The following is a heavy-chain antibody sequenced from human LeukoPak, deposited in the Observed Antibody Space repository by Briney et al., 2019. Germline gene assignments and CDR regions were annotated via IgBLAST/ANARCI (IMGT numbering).Heavy chain of an antibody. CDR3: ASFPWDLRPT. V-gene: IGHV3-48*01. CDR2: ITSTSDTI. D-gene: IGHD1-26*01. J-gene: IGHJ4*02. CDR1: GFTFDDYA. Sequence: PGGSLRLSCAASGFTFDDYAMHWVRQAPGKGLEWLSYITSTSDTICYADSVKGRFTISRDNAKNSLYLQMNSLRAEDTAVYYCASFPWDLRPTWGQGTLVSVAS.